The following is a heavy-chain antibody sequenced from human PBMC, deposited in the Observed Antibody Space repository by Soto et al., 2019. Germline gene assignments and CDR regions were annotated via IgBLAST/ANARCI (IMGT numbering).Heavy chain of an antibody. Sequence: ASVKVSCKASGYTFTSYAMHWVRQAPGQRLEWMGWINAGNGNTKYSHKVQGRVTMTRDTSTSTAYMELRNLTPDDTAVYYCARVLGNLGNWPYLLDYWGQGSXVPVSS. J-gene: IGHJ4*02. CDR3: ARVLGNLGNWPYLLDY. CDR1: GYTFTSYA. V-gene: IGHV1-3*01. CDR2: INAGNGNT. D-gene: IGHD1-20*01.